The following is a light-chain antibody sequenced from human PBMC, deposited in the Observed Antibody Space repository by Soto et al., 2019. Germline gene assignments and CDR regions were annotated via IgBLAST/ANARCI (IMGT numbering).Light chain of an antibody. CDR1: QSFSSY. V-gene: IGKV3-11*01. Sequence: EIVLTQSPATLSFSPGERATLSCRASQSFSSYLAWYQQKPGHAPRLLIYDASNRATGIPARFSGSGSGTDFTLTISSLEPEDFAVYYCQQRSNWPPVYTFGQGTKLEIK. CDR3: QQRSNWPPVYT. CDR2: DAS. J-gene: IGKJ2*01.